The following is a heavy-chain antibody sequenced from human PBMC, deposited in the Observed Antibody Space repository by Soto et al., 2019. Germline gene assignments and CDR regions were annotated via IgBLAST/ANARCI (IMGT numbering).Heavy chain of an antibody. CDR1: GYTFSSDY. CDR3: ARAVPMWFDA. Sequence: ASVKASCKASGYTFSSDYMHWVRQAPGQGLEWMGIINPSGGSTSYAQRFQGRVTMTRNTSTSTVYMELSSLRSEDTAMYYCARAVPMWFDALGQGDLVTVSS. V-gene: IGHV1-46*01. CDR2: INPSGGST. J-gene: IGHJ5*02.